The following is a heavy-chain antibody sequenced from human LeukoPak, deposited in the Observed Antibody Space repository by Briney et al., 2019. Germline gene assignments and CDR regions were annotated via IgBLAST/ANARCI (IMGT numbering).Heavy chain of an antibody. CDR3: ARVRSAVAGFDY. Sequence: GRSLRLSCAASGFTFDDYAMHWVRQAPGKGLEWVSGISWNSGSTGYADSVKGRFTISRDNAKNSLYLQMNSLRAEDTAVYYCARVRSAVAGFDYWGQGTLVTVSS. D-gene: IGHD6-19*01. CDR1: GFTFDDYA. CDR2: ISWNSGST. V-gene: IGHV3-9*01. J-gene: IGHJ4*02.